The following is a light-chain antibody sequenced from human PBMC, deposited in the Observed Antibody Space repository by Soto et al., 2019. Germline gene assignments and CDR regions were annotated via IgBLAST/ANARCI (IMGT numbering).Light chain of an antibody. V-gene: IGKV1-33*01. J-gene: IGKJ1*01. CDR1: QDTSNY. CDR2: DAS. Sequence: DIQMTQSPSSLSASVGDRVTITCQASQDTSNYLNWYQQKPGKAPKLLIYDASNLETGVPSRFSGSGSGTDFNLTISSLQPEDIATYYCQQYDSLPRTFGQGTKEEIK. CDR3: QQYDSLPRT.